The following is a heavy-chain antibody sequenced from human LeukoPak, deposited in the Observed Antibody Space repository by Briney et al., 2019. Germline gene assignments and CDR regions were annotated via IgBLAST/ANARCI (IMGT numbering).Heavy chain of an antibody. D-gene: IGHD3-10*01. CDR1: GGSFSGYY. CDR3: ARHRGSGSYHLDY. J-gene: IGHJ4*02. CDR2: INHSGST. Sequence: SETLSLTCAVYGGSFSGYYWSWIRQPPGKGLEWIGEINHSGSTNYNPSLKSRVTISVDTSKNQFSLKLSSVTAAETAVYYCARHRGSGSYHLDYWGQGTLVTVSS. V-gene: IGHV4-34*01.